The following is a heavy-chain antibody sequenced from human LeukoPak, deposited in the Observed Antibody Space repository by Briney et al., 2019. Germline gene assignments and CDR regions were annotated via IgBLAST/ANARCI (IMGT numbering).Heavy chain of an antibody. CDR3: ARAIVVVVAATGGDAFDI. J-gene: IGHJ3*02. V-gene: IGHV4-59*01. CDR1: GGSISSYY. Sequence: PSETLSLTCTVPGGSISSYYWSWIRQPPGKGLEWIGYIYYSGSTNYNPSLKSRVTISVDTSKNQFSLKLSSVTAADTAVYYCARAIVVVVAATGGDAFDIWGQGTMVTVSS. D-gene: IGHD2-15*01. CDR2: IYYSGST.